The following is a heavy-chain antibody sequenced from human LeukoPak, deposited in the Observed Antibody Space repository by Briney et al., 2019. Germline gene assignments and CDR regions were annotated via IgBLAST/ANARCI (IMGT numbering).Heavy chain of an antibody. CDR1: GFTFSSYA. CDR3: ARDERGYSSPIDY. D-gene: IGHD5-18*01. J-gene: IGHJ4*02. CDR2: ITYDGSNK. V-gene: IGHV3-30-3*01. Sequence: PGRSLRLSCAASGFTFSSYAMHWVRQAPGKGLEWVAVITYDGSNKYYADSGKGRFTISRDNSKNTLYLQMNSLRAEDTAVYYCARDERGYSSPIDYWGQGTLVTVSS.